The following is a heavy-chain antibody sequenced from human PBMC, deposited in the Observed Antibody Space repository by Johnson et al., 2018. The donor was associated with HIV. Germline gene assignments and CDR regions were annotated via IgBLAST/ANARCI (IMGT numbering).Heavy chain of an antibody. J-gene: IGHJ3*02. CDR2: VNNDGGDT. V-gene: IGHV3-74*01. CDR1: GFTFTNYW. Sequence: VQLVESGGGLVQPGGSLRLSCAVSGFTFTNYWMHWVRQAPGKGLVWVSRVNNDGGDTIYADSVKGRFTISRDNAKNTLFLQMNSLRAEDTAMYFCARGGPFHAFDIWGQGTVVTVSS. CDR3: ARGGPFHAFDI.